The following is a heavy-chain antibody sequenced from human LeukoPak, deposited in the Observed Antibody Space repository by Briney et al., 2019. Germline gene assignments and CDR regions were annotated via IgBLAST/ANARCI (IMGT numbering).Heavy chain of an antibody. D-gene: IGHD6-19*01. Sequence: ASVKVSCKAPGYSFTGYYMHWVRQAPGQGLECMGIINPSGGSTSYAQKFQGRVTMTRDMSTSTVYMELSSLRSEDTAVYSCARQAVAGQFYYFDYWGQGTLVTVSS. CDR2: INPSGGST. V-gene: IGHV1-46*01. CDR3: ARQAVAGQFYYFDY. J-gene: IGHJ4*02. CDR1: GYSFTGYY.